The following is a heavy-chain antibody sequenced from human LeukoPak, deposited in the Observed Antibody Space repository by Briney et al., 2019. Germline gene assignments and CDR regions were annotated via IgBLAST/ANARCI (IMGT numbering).Heavy chain of an antibody. V-gene: IGHV3-30*04. Sequence: PGGSLRLSCAASGFTFSSYAMHWVRQAPGKGLEWVAVISYDGSNKYYADSVKGRFTIFRDNSKNTLYLQMNSLRAEDTAVYYCARDQPKAYYDSSGYFDYWGQGTLVTVSS. CDR2: ISYDGSNK. J-gene: IGHJ4*02. CDR1: GFTFSSYA. CDR3: ARDQPKAYYDSSGYFDY. D-gene: IGHD3-22*01.